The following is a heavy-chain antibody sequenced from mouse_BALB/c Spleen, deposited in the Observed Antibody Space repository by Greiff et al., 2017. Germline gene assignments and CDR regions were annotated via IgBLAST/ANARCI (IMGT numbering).Heavy chain of an antibody. CDR1: GYSITSDYA. CDR3: AVEDGYYSLAY. D-gene: IGHD2-3*01. Sequence: VQLQQSGPGLVKPSQSLSLTCTVTGYSITSDYAWNWIRQFPGNKLEWMGYISYSGSTSYNPSLKSRISITRDTSKNQFFLQLNSVTTEDTATYYCAVEDGYYSLAYWGQGTLVTVSA. J-gene: IGHJ3*01. V-gene: IGHV3-2*02. CDR2: ISYSGST.